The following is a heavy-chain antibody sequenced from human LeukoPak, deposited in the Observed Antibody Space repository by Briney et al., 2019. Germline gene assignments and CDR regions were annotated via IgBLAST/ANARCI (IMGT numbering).Heavy chain of an antibody. CDR2: IYYSGST. Sequence: SETLSLTCTVSGGSISSSSYYWGWIRQPPGKGLEWIGYIYYSGSTNYNPSLKSRVTISVDMSKNQFSLKLSSVTAADTAVYYCAREEGSGSLLGAFDIWGQGTMVTVSS. V-gene: IGHV4-61*05. D-gene: IGHD5-12*01. CDR1: GGSISSSSYY. J-gene: IGHJ3*02. CDR3: AREEGSGSLLGAFDI.